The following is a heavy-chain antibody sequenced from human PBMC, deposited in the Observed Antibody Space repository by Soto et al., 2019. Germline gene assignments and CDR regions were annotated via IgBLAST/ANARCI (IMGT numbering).Heavy chain of an antibody. V-gene: IGHV4-59*01. D-gene: IGHD3-9*01. CDR1: GGSISSYY. CDR3: ARYFDWPSAIDI. Sequence: SETLSLTCTVSGGSISSYYWSWIRQPPGKGLEWIGYIYYSGSTDYDPSLKSRVTISVDTSKNQFSLKLSSVTAADTAVYYCARYFDWPSAIDIPGQATMVTVSS. J-gene: IGHJ3*02. CDR2: IYYSGST.